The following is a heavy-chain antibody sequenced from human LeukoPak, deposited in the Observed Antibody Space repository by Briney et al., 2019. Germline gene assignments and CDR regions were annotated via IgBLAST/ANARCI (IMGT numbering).Heavy chain of an antibody. Sequence: SVKVSCKASVGTFSSYAISWVRQAPRQGLEWMGGIIPIFGTANYAQKFQGRVTITADESTSTAYMELSSLRSEDTAVYCCARERVVPAQENNWFDPWGQGTLVTVSS. CDR3: ARERVVPAQENNWFDP. CDR1: VGTFSSYA. J-gene: IGHJ5*02. D-gene: IGHD2-2*01. CDR2: IIPIFGTA. V-gene: IGHV1-69*01.